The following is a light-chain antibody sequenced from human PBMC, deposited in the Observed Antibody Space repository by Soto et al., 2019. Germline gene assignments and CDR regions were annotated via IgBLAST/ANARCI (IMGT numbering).Light chain of an antibody. CDR2: DAS. J-gene: IGKJ4*01. CDR1: QSINNR. V-gene: IGKV1-5*01. CDR3: QQYKTFLLT. Sequence: IQMTQSPSTLSASIGDRVTITCRASQSINNRLAWYQQMPGKAPNLLMYDASSLESGVSSRFSGSGSGTEFTLIISSLQPDDFATYYCQQYKTFLLTFGGGTKVDIK.